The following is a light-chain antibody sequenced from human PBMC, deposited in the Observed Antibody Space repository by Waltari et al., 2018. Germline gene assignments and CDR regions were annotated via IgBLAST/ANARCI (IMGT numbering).Light chain of an antibody. V-gene: IGLV3-21*04. Sequence: SYVLTQPPSVSVAPGKTARITCGGNNIGNKAVHWYQRKPGQAPVLVIYYDRDRPSGIPERFSGSNSGNTATLTISRVDAGDEADYYCQVWDSSSDHVVFGGGTKLTVL. J-gene: IGLJ2*01. CDR1: NIGNKA. CDR2: YDR. CDR3: QVWDSSSDHVV.